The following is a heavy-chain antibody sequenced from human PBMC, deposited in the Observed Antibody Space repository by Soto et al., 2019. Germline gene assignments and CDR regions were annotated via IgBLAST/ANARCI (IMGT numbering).Heavy chain of an antibody. V-gene: IGHV3-23*01. CDR3: AKESQPNQ. CDR2: ISDRGDTT. J-gene: IGHJ4*02. Sequence: PGGSLRLSCAASGFTSRGYAMSWVRQAPGKGLEWASVISDRGDTTDYADSVKGRFTISRDSSSDTVYLQMNSLRAEDSAVYYCAKESQPNQWGQGTLVTVSS. CDR1: GFTSRGYA.